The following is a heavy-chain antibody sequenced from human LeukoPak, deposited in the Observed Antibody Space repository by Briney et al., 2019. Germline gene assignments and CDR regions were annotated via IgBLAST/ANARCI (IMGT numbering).Heavy chain of an antibody. CDR2: IRYDGSNK. V-gene: IGHV3-30*02. J-gene: IGHJ6*03. CDR1: GFSFSNYG. CDR3: AKGGGYEAQYYYYYLDV. Sequence: GGSLRLSCAASGFSFSNYGMNWVRQAPGKGLEWVAFIRYDGSNKYYADSVKGRFTISRDNSKNTLYLQMKSLRAEDTAVYYCAKGGGYEAQYYYYYLDVWGKGTTVTISS. D-gene: IGHD5-12*01.